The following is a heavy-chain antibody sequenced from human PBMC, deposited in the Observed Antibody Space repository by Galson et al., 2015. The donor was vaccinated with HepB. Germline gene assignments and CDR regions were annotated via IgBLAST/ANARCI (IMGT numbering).Heavy chain of an antibody. CDR2: INPNNGDT. D-gene: IGHD3-22*01. J-gene: IGHJ6*02. Sequence: SVKVSCKASGYIFTGYYVHWVRQAPGQGLEWVGHINPNNGDTTYAQKFQGRVTMTRDTSISTAYMELSSLRSEDTAIYYCATSYYYDNGFMDYTGYGMDVWGQGTTVTVSS. V-gene: IGHV1-2*06. CDR3: ATSYYYDNGFMDYTGYGMDV. CDR1: GYIFTGYY.